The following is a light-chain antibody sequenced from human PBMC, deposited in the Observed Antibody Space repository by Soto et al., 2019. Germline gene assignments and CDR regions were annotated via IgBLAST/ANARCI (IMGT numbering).Light chain of an antibody. V-gene: IGKV2-28*01. CDR2: LGS. CDR1: QSLLHSNGYNY. J-gene: IGKJ2*01. CDR3: MQALQTPYT. Sequence: DIVMTQSPLSLPVTPGEPASISCRSSQSLLHSNGYNYLDWYLQKPGQSPQLLIYLGSNRSSGVPDRCSGRGSGTDFTLKISRVEAEDVGVYYCMQALQTPYTFGQGTKLEIK.